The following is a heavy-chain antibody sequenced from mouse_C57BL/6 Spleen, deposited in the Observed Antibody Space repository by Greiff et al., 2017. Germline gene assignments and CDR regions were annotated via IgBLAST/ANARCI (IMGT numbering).Heavy chain of an antibody. J-gene: IGHJ4*01. CDR1: GFNIKDDY. CDR2: IDPENGDT. V-gene: IGHV14-4*01. Sequence: EVQLQQSGAELVRPGASVKLSCTASGFNIKDDYMHWVKQRPEQGLEWIGWIDPENGDTEYASKFQGKATITADTSSNTAYLQLNSLTSEDTAVDYCTTLYDYDGYAMGYWGQGTSVTVAS. CDR3: TTLYDYDGYAMGY. D-gene: IGHD2-4*01.